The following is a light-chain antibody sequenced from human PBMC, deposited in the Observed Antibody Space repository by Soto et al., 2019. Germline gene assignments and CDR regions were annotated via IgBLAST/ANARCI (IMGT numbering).Light chain of an antibody. Sequence: EVVLTQSPGTLSLSPGDRATLSCRASPSVVSSYLGWFQQRPGQAPRLLISAASSSAPGIPDRFSGSGSGADFTLTITRLEPEDFAIYYCQHYGSPPPTFGQGTKVEI. V-gene: IGKV3-20*01. CDR2: AAS. J-gene: IGKJ1*01. CDR3: QHYGSPPPT. CDR1: PSVVSSY.